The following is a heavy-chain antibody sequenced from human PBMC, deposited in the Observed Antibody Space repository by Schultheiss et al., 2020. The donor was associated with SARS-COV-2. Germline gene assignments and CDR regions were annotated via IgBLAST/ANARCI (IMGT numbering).Heavy chain of an antibody. D-gene: IGHD6-13*01. V-gene: IGHV3-64*04. CDR1: GFTFSSYA. CDR2: ISSNGGST. CDR3: ASLIAAAGTSLFDY. J-gene: IGHJ4*02. Sequence: GGSLRLSCSAFGFTFSSYAMHWVRQAPGKGLEYVSAISSNGGSTYYADSVKGRFTISRDNSKNTLYLQMNSLRAEDTAVYYCASLIAAAGTSLFDYWGQGTLVTVSS.